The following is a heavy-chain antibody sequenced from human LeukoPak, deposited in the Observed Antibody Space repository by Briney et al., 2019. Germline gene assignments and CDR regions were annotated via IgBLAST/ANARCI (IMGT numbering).Heavy chain of an antibody. J-gene: IGHJ4*02. CDR3: ERDLTEGELPFDY. CDR1: GGTFSSYA. CDR2: IIPIFGIA. V-gene: IGHV1-69*04. Sequence: SVKVSCKASGGTFSSYAISWVRQAPGQGLEWMGRIIPIFGIANYAQKFQGRVTITADKSTSTAYMELSSLRSEDTAVYYCERDLTEGELPFDYWGQGTLVTVSS. D-gene: IGHD1-26*01.